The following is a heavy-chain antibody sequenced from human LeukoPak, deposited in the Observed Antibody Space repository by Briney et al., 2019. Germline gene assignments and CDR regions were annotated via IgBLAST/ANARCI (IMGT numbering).Heavy chain of an antibody. CDR1: GYTFTGYY. CDR2: INPNSGGT. V-gene: IGHV1-2*02. J-gene: IGHJ6*03. CDR3: ARARTPGIAAAGAYKFYYYYYMDV. D-gene: IGHD6-13*01. Sequence: GASVKVSCKASGYTFTGYYMHWVRQAPGQGLEWMGWINPNSGGTNYAQKFQGRVTMTRDTSISTAYMELSRLRSDDTAVYYCARARTPGIAAAGAYKFYYYYYMDVWGKGATVTVSS.